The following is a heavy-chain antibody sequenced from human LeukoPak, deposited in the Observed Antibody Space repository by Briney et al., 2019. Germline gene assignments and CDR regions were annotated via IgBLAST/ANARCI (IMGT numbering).Heavy chain of an antibody. Sequence: GGSLRLSCAASGFTFSSYAMHWDRQAPGKGLEYVSAISSNGGSTYYANSVKGRFTISRDNSKNTLYLQMGSLRAEDMAVYYCARDGSGRNDAFDIWGQGTMVTVSS. CDR3: ARDGSGRNDAFDI. V-gene: IGHV3-64*01. J-gene: IGHJ3*02. D-gene: IGHD3-10*01. CDR1: GFTFSSYA. CDR2: ISSNGGST.